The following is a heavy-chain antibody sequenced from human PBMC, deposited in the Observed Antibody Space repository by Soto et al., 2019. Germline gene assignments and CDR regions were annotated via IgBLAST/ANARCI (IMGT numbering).Heavy chain of an antibody. Sequence: EVQLLESGGGLVQPGGSLRLSCAASGFTFNNYAMNWVRQAPGKGLEWVSSISASGGSTYYADSVRGRFTISSDNSKNKLYLQANSLRAEDTAVYSCSTARTRSYADALDIWGQGTLVTVSS. D-gene: IGHD2-8*01. V-gene: IGHV3-23*01. CDR2: ISASGGST. CDR1: GFTFNNYA. J-gene: IGHJ3*02. CDR3: STARTRSYADALDI.